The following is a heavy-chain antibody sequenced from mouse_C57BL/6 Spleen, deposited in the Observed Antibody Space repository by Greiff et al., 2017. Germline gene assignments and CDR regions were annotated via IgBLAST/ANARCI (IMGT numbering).Heavy chain of an antibody. D-gene: IGHD1-1*02. CDR2: INPNNGGT. V-gene: IGHV1-26*01. J-gene: IGHJ4*01. CDR1: GYTFTDYY. Sequence: VQLQQSGPELVKPGASVKISCKASGYTFTDYYMNWVKQSHGKSLEWIGDINPNNGGTSYNQKFKGKATLTVDKSSSTAYMELRSLTSEDSAVYYCARWYRYAMDYWGQGTSVTVSS. CDR3: ARWYRYAMDY.